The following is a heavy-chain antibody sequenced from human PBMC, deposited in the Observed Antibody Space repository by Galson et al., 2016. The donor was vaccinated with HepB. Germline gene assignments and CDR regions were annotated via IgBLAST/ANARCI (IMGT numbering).Heavy chain of an antibody. D-gene: IGHD3-10*01. CDR2: ISGSGAST. Sequence: SLRLSCAASGFTFTNYGLSWVRQAPGKGLEWVAAISGSGASTYYADSVKGRFTISRDNSNSTLFLQMDGLRAEDTAVYYCAKDEDRSYSLRCYYYNGMDVWGKGTTVTVSS. J-gene: IGHJ6*04. V-gene: IGHV3-23*01. CDR1: GFTFTNYG. CDR3: AKDEDRSYSLRCYYYNGMDV.